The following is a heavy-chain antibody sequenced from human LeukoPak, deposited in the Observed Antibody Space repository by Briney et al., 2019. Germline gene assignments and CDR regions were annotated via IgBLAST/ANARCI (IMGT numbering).Heavy chain of an antibody. CDR2: MNPNSGNT. CDR3: ARGTAATYYYYYYMDV. V-gene: IGHV1-8*02. J-gene: IGHJ6*03. Sequence: GASVKVSCKASGYTFTGYYMHWVRQAPGQGLEWMGWMNPNSGNTGYAQKFQGRVTMTRNTSISTAYMELSSLRSEDTAVYYCARGTAATYYYYYYMDVWGKGTTVTISS. CDR1: GYTFTGYY. D-gene: IGHD2-2*01.